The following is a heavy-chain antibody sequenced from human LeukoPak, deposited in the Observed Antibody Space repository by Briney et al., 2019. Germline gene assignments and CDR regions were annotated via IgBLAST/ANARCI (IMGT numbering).Heavy chain of an antibody. J-gene: IGHJ4*02. CDR2: ISSSDSTI. D-gene: IGHD5-12*01. CDR3: ARDQGYSGYDWSFDY. CDR1: GFTFSSYE. V-gene: IGHV3-48*03. Sequence: GGSLGLSCAASGFTFSSYEMNWVRQAPGKGLEWVSYISSSDSTIYYADSVKGRFTISRDNAKKSLYLQMNSLRAEDTAVYYCARDQGYSGYDWSFDYWGQGTLVTVSS.